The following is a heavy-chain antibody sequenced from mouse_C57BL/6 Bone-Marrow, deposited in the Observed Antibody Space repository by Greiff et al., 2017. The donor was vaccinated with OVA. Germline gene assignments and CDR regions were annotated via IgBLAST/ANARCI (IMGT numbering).Heavy chain of an antibody. CDR2: INYDGSST. D-gene: IGHD2-12*01. CDR1: GFTFSDYY. V-gene: IGHV5-16*01. J-gene: IGHJ4*01. CDR3: AREGNYSPYAMDY. Sequence: EVKLMESEGGLVQPGSSMKLSCTASGFTFSDYYMAWVRQVPEKGLEWVANINYDGSSTYYLDSLKSRFIISRDNAKNILYLQMSSLKSEDTATYYCAREGNYSPYAMDYWGQGTSVTVSS.